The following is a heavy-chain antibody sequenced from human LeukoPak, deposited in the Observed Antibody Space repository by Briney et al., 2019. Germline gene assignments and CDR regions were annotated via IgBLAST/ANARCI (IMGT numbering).Heavy chain of an antibody. J-gene: IGHJ4*02. Sequence: PGGSLRLSCAASGFTFSSYSMNWVRQAPGKGLEWVSYISSSSSSTIYYADSVKGRFTISRDNAKNSLYLQMNSLRAEDTAVYYCVGGDFDYWGQGTLVTVSS. D-gene: IGHD3-10*01. V-gene: IGHV3-48*01. CDR3: VGGDFDY. CDR2: ISSSSSSTI. CDR1: GFTFSSYS.